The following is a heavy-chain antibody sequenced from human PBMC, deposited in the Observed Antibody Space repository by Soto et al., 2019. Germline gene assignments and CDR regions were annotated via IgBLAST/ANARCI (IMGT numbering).Heavy chain of an antibody. Sequence: ASVKVSCKAYGYTFTSYGISWLRQAPGQGLEWMGWVSAYNGNTNYAQKLQGRVTMTTDTSTSTAYMELKSLRSDDTAVYYCARATLYYDFWSGYPDYWGQGTLVTVSS. D-gene: IGHD3-3*01. CDR2: VSAYNGNT. J-gene: IGHJ4*02. CDR1: GYTFTSYG. CDR3: ARATLYYDFWSGYPDY. V-gene: IGHV1-18*04.